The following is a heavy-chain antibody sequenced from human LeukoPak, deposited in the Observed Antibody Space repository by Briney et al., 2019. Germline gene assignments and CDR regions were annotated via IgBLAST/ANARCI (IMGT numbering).Heavy chain of an antibody. D-gene: IGHD1-14*01. CDR1: GFTFSSYS. V-gene: IGHV3-21*01. Sequence: GGSLRLSCAASGFTFSSYSMNWVRQAPGKGLEWVSSISSSSYIYYADSVKGRFTISRDNAKNSLYLQMNSLRAEDTAVYYCARGTISEYFQHWGQGTLVTVSS. CDR2: ISSSSYI. CDR3: ARGTISEYFQH. J-gene: IGHJ1*01.